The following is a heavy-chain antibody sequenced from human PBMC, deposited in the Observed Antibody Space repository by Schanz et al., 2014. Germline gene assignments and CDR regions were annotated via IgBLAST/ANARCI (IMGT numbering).Heavy chain of an antibody. CDR2: IKPDGSEK. D-gene: IGHD3-16*01. J-gene: IGHJ4*02. Sequence: EVQLVESGGGLVKPGGSLRLSCAASGFTFSNTWMSWVRQAPGKGLEWVAKIKPDGSEKLYVDSVRGRFAVSRDNVKNLLYLQMNSLRAEDTAVYYCARDYAGFDCWGQGTLVTVSS. CDR1: GFTFSNTW. CDR3: ARDYAGFDC. V-gene: IGHV3-7*01.